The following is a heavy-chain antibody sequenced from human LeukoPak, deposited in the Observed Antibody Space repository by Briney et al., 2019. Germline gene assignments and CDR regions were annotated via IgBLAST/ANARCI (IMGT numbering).Heavy chain of an antibody. J-gene: IGHJ4*02. Sequence: EASVKVSCKASRGTFSSYAISWVRQAPGQGLEWTGGIIPIFGTANYAQKFQGRVTVTADESTSTAYMELSSLRSEDTAVYYCARGGGYSYIDFDYWGQGTLVTVSS. CDR1: RGTFSSYA. V-gene: IGHV1-69*13. CDR2: IIPIFGTA. CDR3: ARGGGYSYIDFDY. D-gene: IGHD5-18*01.